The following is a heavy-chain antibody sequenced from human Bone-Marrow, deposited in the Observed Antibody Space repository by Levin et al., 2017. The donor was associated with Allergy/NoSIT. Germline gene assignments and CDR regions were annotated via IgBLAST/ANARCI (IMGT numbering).Heavy chain of an antibody. V-gene: IGHV3-74*01. D-gene: IGHD3-10*01. Sequence: GGSLRLSCAASGFTLSSYWMHWVRQAPGRGLMCVSRINPDGSVIYYADSVKGRFTISSDTAKKTLYLQMNSLRAEDTAVYYCVTDPGSARRMKEVLDRWGQGTLVTDSS. J-gene: IGHJ3*02. CDR3: VTDPGSARRMKEVLDR. CDR2: INPDGSVI. CDR1: GFTLSSYW.